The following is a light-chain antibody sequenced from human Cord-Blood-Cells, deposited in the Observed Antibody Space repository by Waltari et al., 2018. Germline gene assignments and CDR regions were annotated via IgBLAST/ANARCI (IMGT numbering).Light chain of an antibody. CDR1: GSDVGGYNY. J-gene: IGLJ2*01. V-gene: IGLV2-14*01. CDR3: SSYTSSSTV. Sequence: QSALTQPASVSGSPGQSITISCTGTGSDVGGYNYVSWSQQHPGKAPKLMIYDVSNRPSGVSNRFSGSKSGNTASLTISGLQAEDEADYYCSSYTSSSTVFGGGTKLTVL. CDR2: DVS.